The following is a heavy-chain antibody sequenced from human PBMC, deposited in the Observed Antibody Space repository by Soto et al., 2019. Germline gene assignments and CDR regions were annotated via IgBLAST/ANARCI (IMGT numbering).Heavy chain of an antibody. CDR2: IVVGSGNT. CDR3: AAVAEYYYDSSGYHTGPPIGRY. CDR1: GFTFTSSA. V-gene: IGHV1-58*01. J-gene: IGHJ4*02. Sequence: SVKVSCKASGFTFTSSAVQWVRQARGQRLEWIGWIVVGSGNTNYAQKFQERVTITRDMSTSTAYMELSSLRSEDTAVYYCAAVAEYYYDSSGYHTGPPIGRYWGQGTLVTAPQ. D-gene: IGHD3-22*01.